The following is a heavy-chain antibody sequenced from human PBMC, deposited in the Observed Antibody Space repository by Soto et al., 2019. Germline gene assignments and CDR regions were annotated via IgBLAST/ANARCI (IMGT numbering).Heavy chain of an antibody. J-gene: IGHJ4*02. V-gene: IGHV3-15*01. CDR3: TTALPEMSSGLPFGVD. CDR2: IRSETDGGTA. CDR1: GCTFRYAW. Sequence: AGGSLRLSCAVSGCTFRYAWMSWVRQAPGKGLEWVGRIRSETDGGTADNAAPVKGRFSNSRDDSKKMLYLQMNSLKTEDTAVYYCTTALPEMSSGLPFGVDWGQGTPVTVS. D-gene: IGHD3-16*01.